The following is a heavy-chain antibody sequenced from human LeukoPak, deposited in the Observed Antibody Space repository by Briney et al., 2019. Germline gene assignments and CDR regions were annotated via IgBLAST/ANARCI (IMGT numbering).Heavy chain of an antibody. CDR1: GFTFYDYG. V-gene: IGHV3-9*01. D-gene: IGHD6-13*01. Sequence: GRSLRLSCAASGFTFYDYGMHWVRQAPGKGLEWVSGISWNRGSIGYADSVKGRFTISRDTAKNSLYLQMSSLRPEDTALYYCAKGGAAADNYWYFDLWGRGTLVTVSS. J-gene: IGHJ2*01. CDR3: AKGGAAADNYWYFDL. CDR2: ISWNRGSI.